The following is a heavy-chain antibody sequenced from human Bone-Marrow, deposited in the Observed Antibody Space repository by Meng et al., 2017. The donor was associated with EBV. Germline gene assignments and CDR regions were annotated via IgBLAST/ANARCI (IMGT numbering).Heavy chain of an antibody. CDR1: GGAFDTDA. J-gene: IGHJ4*01. CDR2: LIPKFRAP. CDR3: ASESGRGYTPEV. D-gene: IGHD3-10*01. V-gene: IGHV1-69*01. Sequence: VPLGAGREKPRSSVNVSCKAAGGAFDTDAISWTRQAPGQGLEWLGGLIPKFRAPNYAQKFHDRITITADASTRTHYMELRSLRSEDTAMYDCASESGRGYTPEVWGPGTLVTVSS.